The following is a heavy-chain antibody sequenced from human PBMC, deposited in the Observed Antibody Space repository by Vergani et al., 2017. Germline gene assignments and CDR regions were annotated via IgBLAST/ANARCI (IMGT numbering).Heavy chain of an antibody. D-gene: IGHD3-10*01. V-gene: IGHV3-73*01. J-gene: IGHJ4*02. Sequence: EVQLVESGGGLVQPGGSLKLSCAASGFTFSGSAMHWVRQASGKGLEWVGRIRSKANSYATAYAASVKGRFTISRDESKNTAYLQMNSLKTEDTAVYYCTSIDGERARLWFGENYFDYWGQGTLVTVSS. CDR3: TSIDGERARLWFGENYFDY. CDR1: GFTFSGSA. CDR2: IRSKANSYAT.